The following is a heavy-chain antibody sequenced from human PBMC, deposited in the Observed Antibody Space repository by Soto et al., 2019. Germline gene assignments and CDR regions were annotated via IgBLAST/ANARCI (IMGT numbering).Heavy chain of an antibody. CDR2: IYAAGGSK. V-gene: IGHV3-23*01. CDR1: GFVFSNYA. J-gene: IGHJ4*02. D-gene: IGHD3-10*01. Sequence: PWGSLSLSCAASGFVFSNYAMFWFRQAPGRGLEWVSTIYAAGGSKYYAGSVKGRFTVSRDNSRDTLFLQMDSLRVEDTSIYFCAPDLIRGLRYQDPDHWAQGTLV. CDR3: APDLIRGLRYQDPDH.